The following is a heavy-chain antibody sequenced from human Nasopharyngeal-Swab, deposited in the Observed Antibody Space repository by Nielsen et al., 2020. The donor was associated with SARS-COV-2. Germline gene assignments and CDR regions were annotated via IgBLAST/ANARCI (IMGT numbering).Heavy chain of an antibody. CDR1: GYSFTSYW. Sequence: GVSLKISCKGSGYSFTSYWIGWVRQMPGKGLEWMGIIYPGDSDTRYSPSFQGQVTISADKSISTAYLQWSSLKASDTAMYYCARQLMITFGGVIVTGAFDIWGQGTMVTVSS. CDR2: IYPGDSDT. D-gene: IGHD3-16*02. CDR3: ARQLMITFGGVIVTGAFDI. V-gene: IGHV5-51*01. J-gene: IGHJ3*02.